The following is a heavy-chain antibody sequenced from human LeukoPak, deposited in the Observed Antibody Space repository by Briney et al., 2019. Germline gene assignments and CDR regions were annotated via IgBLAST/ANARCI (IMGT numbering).Heavy chain of an antibody. V-gene: IGHV4-59*08. D-gene: IGHD1-26*01. J-gene: IGHJ4*02. CDR2: VFYNGRT. Sequence: PGGSLRLSCAASGFTFDDYAMHWVRQPPGKGLEWIGYVFYNGRTSYNPSLKSRVTISADTSKNQFSLKMNSVTAADTAVYYCASGNYYQDYWGQGTVVTVSP. CDR1: GFTFDDYA. CDR3: ASGNYYQDY.